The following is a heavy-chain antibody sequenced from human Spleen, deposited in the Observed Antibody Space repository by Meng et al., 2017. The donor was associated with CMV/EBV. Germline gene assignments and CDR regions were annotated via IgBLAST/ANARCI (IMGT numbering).Heavy chain of an antibody. J-gene: IGHJ3*02. CDR2: ISSSGSTI. Sequence: GESLKISCAASGFTFSNARMSWVRQAPGKGLEWVSYISSSGSTIYYADSVKGRFTISRDNAKNSLYLQMNSLRAEDTAVYYCARDRLDIVVVIDAFDIWGQGTMVTVSS. CDR1: GFTFSNAR. D-gene: IGHD2-15*01. V-gene: IGHV3-48*04. CDR3: ARDRLDIVVVIDAFDI.